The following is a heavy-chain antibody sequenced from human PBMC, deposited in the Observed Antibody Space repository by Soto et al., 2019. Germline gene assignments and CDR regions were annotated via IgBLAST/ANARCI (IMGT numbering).Heavy chain of an antibody. CDR2: ISSSSSYI. J-gene: IGHJ3*02. CDR3: ARDQTVGFDI. Sequence: EVQLVESGGGLVKPGGSLRLSCAASGFTFSSYSMNWVRQAPGKGLEWVSSISSSSSYIYYADSVKGRFTISRDNAKNYLYLQMNSLRAEDTAVYYCARDQTVGFDIWGQGTMVTVSS. V-gene: IGHV3-21*01. D-gene: IGHD3-16*01. CDR1: GFTFSSYS.